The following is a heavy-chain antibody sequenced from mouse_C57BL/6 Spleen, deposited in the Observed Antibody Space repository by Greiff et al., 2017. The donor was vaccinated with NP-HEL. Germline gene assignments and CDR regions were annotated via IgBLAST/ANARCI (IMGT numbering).Heavy chain of an antibody. CDR2: IYPSDSET. V-gene: IGHV1-61*01. CDR1: GYTFTSYW. CDR3: ARSDYYGSSYGTY. D-gene: IGHD1-1*01. Sequence: QVQLQQPGADLVRPGSSVNLSCKASGYTFTSYWMDWVNQRPGQGLEWIGNIYPSDSETHYNQKFKDKATLTVDKSSSTAYMQLSSLTSEDSAVYYCARSDYYGSSYGTYWGQGTLVTVSA. J-gene: IGHJ3*01.